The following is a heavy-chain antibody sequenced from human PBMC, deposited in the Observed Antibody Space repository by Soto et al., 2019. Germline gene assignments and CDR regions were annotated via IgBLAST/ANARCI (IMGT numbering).Heavy chain of an antibody. CDR1: GFTFSSYA. CDR3: AKDRDIVVVPAAMFFDP. Sequence: GGSLRLSCAASGFTFSSYAMSWVRQAPGKGLEWVSAISGSGGSTYYADSVKGRFTISRDNSKNTLHLQMNSLRAEDTAVYYCAKDRDIVVVPAAMFFDPWGQGTLVTVSS. CDR2: ISGSGGST. D-gene: IGHD2-2*01. V-gene: IGHV3-23*01. J-gene: IGHJ5*02.